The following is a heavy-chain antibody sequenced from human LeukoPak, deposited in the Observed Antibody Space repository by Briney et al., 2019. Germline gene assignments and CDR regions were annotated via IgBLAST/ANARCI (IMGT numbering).Heavy chain of an antibody. Sequence: SETLSLTCTASGGSISSYHWSWIRQPPGKGLEWIGYIYYSGSTNYNPSLKSRVTISVDTSKNQFSLKLSSITAADTAVYYCAREGIAAARNAFDIGGQGTMVTVSS. CDR3: AREGIAAARNAFDI. CDR2: IYYSGST. J-gene: IGHJ3*02. CDR1: GGSISSYH. D-gene: IGHD6-13*01. V-gene: IGHV4-59*01.